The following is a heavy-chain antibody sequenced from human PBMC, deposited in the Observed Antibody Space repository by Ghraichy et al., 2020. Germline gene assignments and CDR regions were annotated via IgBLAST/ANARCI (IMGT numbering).Heavy chain of an antibody. J-gene: IGHJ4*02. CDR3: AREAGATNS. CDR1: GFAFSYYW. V-gene: IGHV3-7*03. D-gene: IGHD1-26*01. Sequence: GGSLRLSCAASGFAFSYYWMSWVRLAPGKGLEWVANIKQDGSEKYYVDSVKGRFTISRDNAKNALYLQMNSLRAEDTAVYYCAREAGATNSWGQGTLFTGSS. CDR2: IKQDGSEK.